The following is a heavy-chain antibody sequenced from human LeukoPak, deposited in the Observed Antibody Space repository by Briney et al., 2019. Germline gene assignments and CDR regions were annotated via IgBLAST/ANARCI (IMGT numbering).Heavy chain of an antibody. D-gene: IGHD2-15*01. CDR1: GFTFSSYE. CDR2: ISSSGSTI. V-gene: IGHV3-48*03. Sequence: PGGSLRLSCAASGFTFSSYEMNWVRQAPGKGLEWVSYISSSGSTIYYADSVKGRFTISRDNAKNSLYLQPNSLRAEDTAVYYCARDPRYCSGGTCYHESFDIWGQGTMVTVSS. CDR3: ARDPRYCSGGTCYHESFDI. J-gene: IGHJ3*02.